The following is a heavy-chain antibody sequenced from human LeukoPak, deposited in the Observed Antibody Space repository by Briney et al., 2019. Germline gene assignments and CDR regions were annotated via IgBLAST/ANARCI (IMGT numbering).Heavy chain of an antibody. V-gene: IGHV3-7*03. CDR3: ARDLTTPIDF. CDR1: GFTFSSYG. Sequence: GGSLRLSCVVSGFTFSSYGFHWVRQAPGKGLEWVANIKQDGSEKYYVDSVKGRFTISRDNAKNSLSLQMNSLRAEDTAVYYCARDLTTPIDFWGQGTLVTVSS. D-gene: IGHD4-11*01. J-gene: IGHJ4*02. CDR2: IKQDGSEK.